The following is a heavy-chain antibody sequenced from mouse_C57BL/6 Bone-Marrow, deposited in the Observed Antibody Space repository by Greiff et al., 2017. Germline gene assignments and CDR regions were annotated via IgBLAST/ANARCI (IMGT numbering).Heavy chain of an antibody. J-gene: IGHJ3*01. CDR2: IFPGSGST. CDR3: AREGGLRGAWFAY. D-gene: IGHD2-4*01. Sequence: VQLQQSGPELVKPGASVKISCKASGYTFTDSYINWVKQRPGQGLEWIGWIFPGSGSTYYNEKFKGKATLTVDKSSSTAYMLLSSLTSEDSAVYFCAREGGLRGAWFAYWGQGTLVTVSA. V-gene: IGHV1-75*01. CDR1: GYTFTDSY.